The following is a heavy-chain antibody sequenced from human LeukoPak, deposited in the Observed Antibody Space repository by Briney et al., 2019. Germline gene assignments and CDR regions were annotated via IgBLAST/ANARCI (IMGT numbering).Heavy chain of an antibody. V-gene: IGHV4-61*08. J-gene: IGHJ3*02. CDR3: ARDRVTPGSLWTRDAFDI. Sequence: SETLSLTCTVSGGSISSGGYYWSWIRQPPGKGLEWIGYIYYSGSTNYNPSLKSRVTISVDTSKNQFSLKLSSVTAADTAVYYCARDRVTPGSLWTRDAFDIWGQGTMVTVSS. CDR1: GGSISSGGYY. CDR2: IYYSGST. D-gene: IGHD4-4*01.